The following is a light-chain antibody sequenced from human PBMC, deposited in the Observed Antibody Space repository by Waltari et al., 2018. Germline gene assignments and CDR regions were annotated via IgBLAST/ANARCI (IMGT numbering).Light chain of an antibody. Sequence: DIQMTQSPSSLSASVGDRVTITCQASQDISNYLNWYQQKPRKAPNLLIHDASKLETGVPSRFSGSQSGTHFTLIISSLQPEDVATYYCQRYDNLPVFAFGPGTKVDIK. CDR2: DAS. CDR1: QDISNY. CDR3: QRYDNLPVFA. V-gene: IGKV1-33*01. J-gene: IGKJ3*01.